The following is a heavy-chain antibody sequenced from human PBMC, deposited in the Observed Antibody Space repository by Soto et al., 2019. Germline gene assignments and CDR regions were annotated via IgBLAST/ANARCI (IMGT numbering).Heavy chain of an antibody. CDR2: IYYSGST. CDR3: ARGSIAVAGGEDY. J-gene: IGHJ4*02. V-gene: IGHV4-31*03. Sequence: SETLSLTCTVSGGSISSGGYYWSWIRQHPGKGLEWIGYIYYSGSTYYNPSLKSRVTISVDTSKNQFSLKLSSVTAADTAVYYCARGSIAVAGGEDYWGQGTLVTVSS. D-gene: IGHD6-19*01. CDR1: GGSISSGGYY.